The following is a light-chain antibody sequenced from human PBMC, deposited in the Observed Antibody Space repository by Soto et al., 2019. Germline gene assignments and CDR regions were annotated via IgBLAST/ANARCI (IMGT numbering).Light chain of an antibody. CDR2: AAS. Sequence: EVVLTQSPASVSVSPGERATLSCRASERVSTNLAWYQQKPGQAPRLLIYAASTRATGIPARFSGSGSGTEFTLTISSLQSEDFAVYYCQQYDIATGFGGGTKVEIK. CDR1: ERVSTN. CDR3: QQYDIATG. J-gene: IGKJ4*01. V-gene: IGKV3-15*01.